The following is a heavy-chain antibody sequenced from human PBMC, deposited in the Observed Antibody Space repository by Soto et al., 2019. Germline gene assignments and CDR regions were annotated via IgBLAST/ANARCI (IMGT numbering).Heavy chain of an antibody. CDR2: ISDSGSS. CDR3: ARTTFFDIFTGYYSLFDY. J-gene: IGHJ4*02. CDR1: GGSISSGSFY. D-gene: IGHD3-9*01. V-gene: IGHV4-31*03. Sequence: QVQLQESGPGLVKPSQTLTLTCTVSGGSISSGSFYWSWIRQHPGKGLEWIGHISDSGSSYYNPSLESRVNIFVDTSKNQFSLKLSPVTAADQGVFFCARTTFFDIFTGYYSLFDYWGQGTLVTVSS.